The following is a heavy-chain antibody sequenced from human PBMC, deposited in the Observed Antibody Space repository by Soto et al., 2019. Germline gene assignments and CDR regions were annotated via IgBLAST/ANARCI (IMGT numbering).Heavy chain of an antibody. CDR3: ARGLVYRGCIIISGDYYYMDF. V-gene: IGHV4-34*01. J-gene: IGHJ6*03. Sequence: SETLSLTCAVYGTSFSGYSWTWIRQPPGKGPEWIGTVSHSGSSDYNPSLKSRVTISVDTSKNQFSLKLSSVTAADTAVYYCARGLVYRGCIIISGDYYYMDFWAKGPTVNV. CDR2: VSHSGSS. CDR1: GTSFSGYS. D-gene: IGHD3-10*01.